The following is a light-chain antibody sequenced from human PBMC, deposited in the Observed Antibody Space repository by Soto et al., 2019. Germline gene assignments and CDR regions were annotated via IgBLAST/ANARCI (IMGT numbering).Light chain of an antibody. CDR3: QQYNSYSRT. CDR1: QSMSSW. J-gene: IGKJ1*01. Sequence: DIQMTQSPSTLSASVGDRVTITCRASQSMSSWLAWYQQKPGKAPKLLIYKASSLESGVPSRFSGSGSGTEFTLTISSLQPYDFATYFCQQYNSYSRTFGQGTRVEIK. V-gene: IGKV1-5*03. CDR2: KAS.